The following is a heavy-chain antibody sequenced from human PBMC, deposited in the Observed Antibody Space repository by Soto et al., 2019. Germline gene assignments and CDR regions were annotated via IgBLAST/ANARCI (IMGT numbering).Heavy chain of an antibody. J-gene: IGHJ6*04. CDR3: ARPNGVWGKYYGMDG. V-gene: IGHV4-39*01. Sequence: ANLSLTFTVSGGSISSSSYYWGWIRQPPGKGLEWIGSIYYSGSTYYNPSLKSRVTISVDTSKNQFSLKLSSVTAADTAVYYCARPNGVWGKYYGMDGWGKGTTVTVYS. CDR1: GGSISSSSYY. CDR2: IYYSGST. D-gene: IGHD2-8*01.